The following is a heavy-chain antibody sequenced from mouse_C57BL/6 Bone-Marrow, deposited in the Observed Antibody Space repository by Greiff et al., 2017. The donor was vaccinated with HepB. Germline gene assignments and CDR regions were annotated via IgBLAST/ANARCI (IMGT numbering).Heavy chain of an antibody. Sequence: EVQLQESGPGLVKPSQSLSLTCSVTGYSITSGYYWNWIRQFPGNKLEWMGYISYDGSNNYNPSLKNRISITRDTSKNQFFLKLNSVTTEDTATYYCARGGSSPLAYWGQGTLVTVSA. D-gene: IGHD1-1*01. CDR1: GYSITSGYY. CDR3: ARGGSSPLAY. J-gene: IGHJ3*01. CDR2: ISYDGSN. V-gene: IGHV3-6*01.